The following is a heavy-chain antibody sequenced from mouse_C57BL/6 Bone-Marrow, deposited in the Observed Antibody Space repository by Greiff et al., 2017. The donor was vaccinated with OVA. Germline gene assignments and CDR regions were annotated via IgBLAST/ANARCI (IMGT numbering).Heavy chain of an antibody. CDR3: ARSPTMVTTAYYAMDY. D-gene: IGHD2-10*01. CDR2: IHPNSGST. V-gene: IGHV1-64*01. CDR1: GYTFTSYW. Sequence: QVQLQQPGAELVKPGASVKLSCKASGYTFTSYWMHWVKQRPGQGLEWIGMIHPNSGSTNYNEKFKSKATLTVDKSSSTAYMQLSSLTSEDSAVYYCARSPTMVTTAYYAMDYWGQGTSVTVSS. J-gene: IGHJ4*01.